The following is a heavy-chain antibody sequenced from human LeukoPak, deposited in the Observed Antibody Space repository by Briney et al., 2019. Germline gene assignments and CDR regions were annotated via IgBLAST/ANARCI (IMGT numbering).Heavy chain of an antibody. CDR3: AREPRRSGGSCYSRVRLDV. V-gene: IGHV3-66*01. CDR2: IYCGGST. CDR1: GFTVSSNY. Sequence: GGSLRLSCSASGFTVSSNYRSWVRQATGKGLGWVSVIYCGGSTYYADSVKGRFTLSRDNYKNTLYLQMNSLRAEDTAVYYCAREPRRSGGSCYSRVRLDVWGQGTTVTVSS. J-gene: IGHJ6*02. D-gene: IGHD2-15*01.